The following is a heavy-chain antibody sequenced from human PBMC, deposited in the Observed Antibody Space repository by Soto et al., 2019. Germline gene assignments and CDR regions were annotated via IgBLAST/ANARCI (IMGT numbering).Heavy chain of an antibody. V-gene: IGHV5-51*01. Sequence: PWSSLKIFCKATGYSFTNYWIGWVRQMPGKGLEWMGTIYPGDSDTRYGPAFEGQVTISADKSITTAYLQWSSLKASDTAVYFCARRGQYCSSKICLAHYYYGMDVWGQGTTVSVSS. D-gene: IGHD2-2*01. J-gene: IGHJ6*02. CDR3: ARRGQYCSSKICLAHYYYGMDV. CDR1: GYSFTNYW. CDR2: IYPGDSDT.